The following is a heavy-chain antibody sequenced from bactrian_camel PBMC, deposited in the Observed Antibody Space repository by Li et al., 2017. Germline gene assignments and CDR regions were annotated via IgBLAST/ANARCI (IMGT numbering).Heavy chain of an antibody. CDR1: RRPITSAC. Sequence: ESGGGSVQAGGSLRLSCTNSRRPITSACMGWFRQAPGREREGVATIESDGTPTYADSVRGRFRIFRDGTKMTLYLQMNNLKPEDTATYYCAAAQRGGYCAPKWPTYWGHGTQVTVS. V-gene: IGHV3S53*01. CDR2: IESDGTP. J-gene: IGHJ4*01. D-gene: IGHD2*01. CDR3: AAAQRGGYCAPKWPTY.